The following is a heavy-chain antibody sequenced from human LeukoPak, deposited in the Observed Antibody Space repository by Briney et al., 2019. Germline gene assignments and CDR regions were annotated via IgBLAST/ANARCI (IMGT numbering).Heavy chain of an antibody. CDR3: ARVSGSRNYYFGAFDI. Sequence: GGSLLLSCAASGFTFSSYSMNWVRQAPGKGLEWVSYISISSSTIYYADSVKGRFTISRDNSKNTLYLQMNSLRAEDTAVYYCARVSGSRNYYFGAFDIWGQGTMVTVSS. D-gene: IGHD3-10*01. J-gene: IGHJ3*02. CDR1: GFTFSSYS. V-gene: IGHV3-48*01. CDR2: ISISSSTI.